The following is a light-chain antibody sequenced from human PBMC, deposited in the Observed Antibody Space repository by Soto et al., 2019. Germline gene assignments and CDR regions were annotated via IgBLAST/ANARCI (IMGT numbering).Light chain of an antibody. CDR2: EVT. V-gene: IGLV2-14*01. CDR1: SGDVGGYGY. CDR3: TSYTNTSLLRTV. J-gene: IGLJ1*01. Sequence: QSALTQPASVSGSPGQSITISCTGSSGDVGGYGYVSWYQQHPGKAPKLIIYEVTKRPSGVSNRFSGSKSGNTASLTISGLQSDDEADYYCTSYTNTSLLRTVFGTGTKVTDL.